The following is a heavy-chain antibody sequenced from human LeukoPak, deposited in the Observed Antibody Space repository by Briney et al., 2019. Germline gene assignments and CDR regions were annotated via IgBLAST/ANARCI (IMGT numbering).Heavy chain of an antibody. CDR1: GFTFSSYA. J-gene: IGHJ4*02. V-gene: IGHV3-7*01. Sequence: GGSLRLSCAASGFTFSSYAMSWVRQAPGKGLEWVANIKQDGSEKYYVDSVKGRFTISRDNAKNSLYLQMNSLRAEDTAVYYCARDRRDILTGYYYWGQGTLVTVSS. CDR2: IKQDGSEK. D-gene: IGHD3-9*01. CDR3: ARDRRDILTGYYY.